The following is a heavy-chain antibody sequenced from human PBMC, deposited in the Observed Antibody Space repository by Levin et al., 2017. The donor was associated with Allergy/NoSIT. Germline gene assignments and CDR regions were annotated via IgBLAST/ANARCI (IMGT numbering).Heavy chain of an antibody. CDR1: GFTFSSYA. CDR2: ISGSGGST. Sequence: GESLKISCAASGFTFSSYAMSWVRQAPGKGLEWVSAISGSGGSTYYADSVKGRFTISRDNSKNTLYLQMNSLRAEDTAVYYCAHSGWFDYWGQGTLVTVSS. V-gene: IGHV3-23*01. J-gene: IGHJ4*02. D-gene: IGHD6-19*01. CDR3: AHSGWFDY.